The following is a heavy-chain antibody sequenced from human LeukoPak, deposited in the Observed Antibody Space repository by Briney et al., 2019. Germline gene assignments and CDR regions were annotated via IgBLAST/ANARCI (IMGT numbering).Heavy chain of an antibody. J-gene: IGHJ3*02. CDR1: GGSISSGSYY. Sequence: PSQTLSLTCTVSGGSISSGSYYWSWIRQPAGKGLEWIGRIYTSGSTNYNPSLKSRVTISVDTSKNQFSLKLSSVTAADTAVYYCARGVGWIQLIDAFDIWGQGTMVTVSS. CDR3: ARGVGWIQLIDAFDI. CDR2: IYTSGST. V-gene: IGHV4-61*02. D-gene: IGHD5-18*01.